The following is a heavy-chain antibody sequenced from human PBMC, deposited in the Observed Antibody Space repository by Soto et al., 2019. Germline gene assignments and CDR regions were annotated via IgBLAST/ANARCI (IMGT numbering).Heavy chain of an antibody. CDR2: IYYSGST. Sequence: SETLSLTCTVSGGSISSYYWSWIRQPPGKGLEWIGYIYYSGSTNYNPSLKSRVTISVDTSKNQFSLKLSSVTAADTAVYYCARDLFQTNYYGSGSYAWFDPWGQGTLVTVS. CDR3: ARDLFQTNYYGSGSYAWFDP. V-gene: IGHV4-59*01. J-gene: IGHJ5*02. CDR1: GGSISSYY. D-gene: IGHD3-10*01.